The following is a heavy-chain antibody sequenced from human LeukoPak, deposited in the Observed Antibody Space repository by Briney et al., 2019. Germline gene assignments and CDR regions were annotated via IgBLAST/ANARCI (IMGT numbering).Heavy chain of an antibody. D-gene: IGHD3-22*01. V-gene: IGHV1-18*01. CDR3: ARTNAYYYDSSGYYHRPDFDY. Sequence: GASVKVSCKASGYTFTSYGISWVRQAPGQGLEWMGWISAYNGNTNYAQKLQGRVTMTTDTSTSTAYMELRSLRSDDTAVYYCARTNAYYYDSSGYYHRPDFDYWGQGTLVT. CDR2: ISAYNGNT. J-gene: IGHJ4*02. CDR1: GYTFTSYG.